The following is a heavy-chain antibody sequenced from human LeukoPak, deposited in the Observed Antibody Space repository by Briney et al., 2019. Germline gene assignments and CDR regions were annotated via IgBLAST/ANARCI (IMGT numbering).Heavy chain of an antibody. J-gene: IGHJ4*02. D-gene: IGHD6-19*01. Sequence: GGSLRLSCAASGFTFSNYVMNWVRQVPGKGLEWVSGISGSGDSTYYADSVKGRFTISRDNSKNTLFLQMNSLRAEDTAAYYCAKVRAPSGWFNSDYWGQGTLVTVSS. CDR3: AKVRAPSGWFNSDY. CDR1: GFTFSNYV. CDR2: ISGSGDST. V-gene: IGHV3-23*01.